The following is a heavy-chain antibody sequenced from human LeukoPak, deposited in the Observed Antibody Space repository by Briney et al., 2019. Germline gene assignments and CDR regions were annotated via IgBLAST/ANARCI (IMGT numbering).Heavy chain of an antibody. CDR3: ARLGGYGSGSMGYYYYGMDV. V-gene: IGHV5-51*01. D-gene: IGHD3-10*01. J-gene: IGHJ6*04. CDR1: GYSFTSYW. Sequence: GESLKISCKGSGYSFTSYWIGWVRQMPGKGLEWMGIIYPGHSDTRYSPSFQGQVTISADKSISTAYLQWSSLRASDTAMYYCARLGGYGSGSMGYYYYGMDVWGKGTTVTVSS. CDR2: IYPGHSDT.